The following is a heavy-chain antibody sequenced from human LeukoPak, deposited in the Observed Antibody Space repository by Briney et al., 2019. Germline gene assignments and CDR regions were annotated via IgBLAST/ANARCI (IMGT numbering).Heavy chain of an antibody. CDR2: IYSGGST. D-gene: IGHD1-26*01. J-gene: IGHJ3*02. Sequence: PGGSLRLSCAASGFTVSSNYMSWVRQAPGKGLEWVSVIYSGGSTYYADSVKGRFTISRDNSKNTLYLQMNSLRAEDTAVYYCARDRSVGATTTNAFDTWGQGTMVTVSS. V-gene: IGHV3-53*01. CDR3: ARDRSVGATTTNAFDT. CDR1: GFTVSSNY.